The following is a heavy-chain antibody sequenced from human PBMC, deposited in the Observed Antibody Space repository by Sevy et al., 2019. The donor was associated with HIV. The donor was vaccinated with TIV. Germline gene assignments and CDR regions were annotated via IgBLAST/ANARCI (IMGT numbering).Heavy chain of an antibody. D-gene: IGHD2-8*01. V-gene: IGHV3-23*01. J-gene: IGHJ4*02. Sequence: GESLKISCAASGFTFSKYSMSWVRQPPGKGLEWVSTLSFGCGEINYADSVKGRFTISRDNSKSSVYLQMNNLRPEDTAVYYCAGEGCTKPHDYWGQGTLVTVSS. CDR1: GFTFSKYS. CDR2: LSFGCGEI. CDR3: AGEGCTKPHDY.